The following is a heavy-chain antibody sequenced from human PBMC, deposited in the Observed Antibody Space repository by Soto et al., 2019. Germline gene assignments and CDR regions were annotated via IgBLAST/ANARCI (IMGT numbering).Heavy chain of an antibody. D-gene: IGHD2-8*02. Sequence: HPGGSLRPSCAASGFPFTNYWMNWVRQTPGKGLMWVSRISPDGSDVGYADSVEGRFTVSRDNAKNTLYLQMHSLRAEDTAMYYCACWGHIVPVAPSDFDRWGQGPLVTVSS. CDR1: GFPFTNYW. CDR2: ISPDGSDV. V-gene: IGHV3-74*01. J-gene: IGHJ4*02. CDR3: ACWGHIVPVAPSDFDR.